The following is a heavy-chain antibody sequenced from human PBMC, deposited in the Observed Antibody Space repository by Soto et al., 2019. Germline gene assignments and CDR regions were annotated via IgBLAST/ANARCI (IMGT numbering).Heavy chain of an antibody. D-gene: IGHD3-22*01. CDR3: ARAVGFGSSGYYFDY. J-gene: IGHJ4*02. V-gene: IGHV4-59*01. CDR1: GGSISSYY. CDR2: IYSGDI. Sequence: SETLSLTCTVSGGSISSYYWSWIRQPPGKGLEWIGYIYSGDIMYNPSLQSRLTLFVDTSKNQFSLNLRSVTAADTAVYYCARAVGFGSSGYYFDYWGQGTQVTVSS.